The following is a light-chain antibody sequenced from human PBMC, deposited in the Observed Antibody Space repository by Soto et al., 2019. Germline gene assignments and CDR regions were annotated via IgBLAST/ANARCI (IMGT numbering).Light chain of an antibody. J-gene: IGLJ2*01. CDR3: QAWDSSTAV. Sequence: SYELTQPPSVSVSPGQTASITCSGDKLGDKNVCWYQQKPGQSPVLVIYQDNKRPSGIPERFSGSNSGNTATLAISGTQAMDEADYYCQAWDSSTAVFGGGTKLTVL. CDR2: QDN. V-gene: IGLV3-1*01. CDR1: KLGDKN.